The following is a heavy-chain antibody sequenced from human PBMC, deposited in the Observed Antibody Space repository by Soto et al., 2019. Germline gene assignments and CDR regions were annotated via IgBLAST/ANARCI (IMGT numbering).Heavy chain of an antibody. CDR3: AGFSAVEATDINWFDP. V-gene: IGHV4-30-4*01. D-gene: IGHD2-15*01. Sequence: SETLSLTCTISGVSTSSGDYYWSWIRQPPGKGLEWIGNIYYSGSTYYNPSLKSRVTISVEKSKNQFSLRLSSVSDADTAVYHCAGFSAVEATDINWFDPWGQGTLVTVSS. J-gene: IGHJ5*02. CDR2: IYYSGST. CDR1: GVSTSSGDYY.